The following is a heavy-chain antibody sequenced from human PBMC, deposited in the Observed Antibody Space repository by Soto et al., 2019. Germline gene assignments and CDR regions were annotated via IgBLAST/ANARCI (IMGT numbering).Heavy chain of an antibody. D-gene: IGHD3-3*01. Sequence: SVKVSCKAFGGTLSSYAISWVRQAPGQGLEWMGGIIPIFGTANYAQKFQGRVTITADESTSTAYMELSSLRSEDTAVYYCARDVPPGITIFGVVPRRAYYYYGMDVWGQGTTVTVSS. CDR3: ARDVPPGITIFGVVPRRAYYYYGMDV. J-gene: IGHJ6*02. CDR1: GGTLSSYA. V-gene: IGHV1-69*13. CDR2: IIPIFGTA.